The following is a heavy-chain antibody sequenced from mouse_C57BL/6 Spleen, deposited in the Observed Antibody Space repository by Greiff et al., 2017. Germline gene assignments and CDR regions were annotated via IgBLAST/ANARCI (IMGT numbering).Heavy chain of an antibody. CDR2: IDPSDSYT. V-gene: IGHV1-69*01. D-gene: IGHD2-3*01. J-gene: IGHJ3*01. CDR3: ARISDGYYEGFAY. CDR1: GYTFTSYW. Sequence: QVQLQQPGAELVMPGASVKLSCKASGYTFTSYWMHWVKQRPGQGLEWIGEIDPSDSYTNYNQKFKGKSTLTVDKSSSTAYMQLSSLTSEDSAVYYCARISDGYYEGFAYWGQGTLGTVSA.